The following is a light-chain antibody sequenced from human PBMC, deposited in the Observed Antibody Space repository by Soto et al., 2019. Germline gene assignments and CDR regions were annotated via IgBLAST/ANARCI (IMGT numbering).Light chain of an antibody. CDR3: QQYGTSLLT. CDR2: GTS. J-gene: IGKJ4*01. Sequence: EIVLTQSPDTLSLSPGERATLSCRANQSVNSNYFAWYRQKPGQAPRLLIYGTSTRAIGIPDRLSGNGSGTDFTLTIRRLEPEDFAVYYCQQYGTSLLTFGGGTKVEIK. V-gene: IGKV3-20*01. CDR1: QSVNSNY.